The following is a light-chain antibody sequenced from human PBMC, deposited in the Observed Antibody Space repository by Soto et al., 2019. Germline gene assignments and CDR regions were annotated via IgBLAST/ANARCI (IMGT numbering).Light chain of an antibody. Sequence: EIVLTQSPGTLSLSPGERATLSCRASQSVSSSYLAWYQQKPGQAPRLLIYGASSRATGIPDRFSGSGSGNIFTLTNSQLEAEDFAVYYCQQYGSPPWTFGQGTKVEIK. J-gene: IGKJ1*01. CDR1: QSVSSSY. CDR3: QQYGSPPWT. V-gene: IGKV3-20*01. CDR2: GAS.